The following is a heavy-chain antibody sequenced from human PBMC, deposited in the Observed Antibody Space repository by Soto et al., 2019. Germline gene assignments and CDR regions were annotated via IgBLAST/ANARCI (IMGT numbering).Heavy chain of an antibody. CDR2: IFSIGEK. J-gene: IGHJ6*02. CDR3: ARIPSYGSTWEYSFYDYGMDV. CDR1: GFSLNHTRVG. Sequence: QVTLKESGPVLVRPTETLTLTCTVSGFSLNHTRVGVSWIRQPPGKAPEWLPHIFSIGEKSYSTALRTRLTISKNISKGQVVLITTNMNPLDTATYFCARIPSYGSTWEYSFYDYGMDVWGPGTTVTVSS. V-gene: IGHV2-26*01. D-gene: IGHD2-15*01.